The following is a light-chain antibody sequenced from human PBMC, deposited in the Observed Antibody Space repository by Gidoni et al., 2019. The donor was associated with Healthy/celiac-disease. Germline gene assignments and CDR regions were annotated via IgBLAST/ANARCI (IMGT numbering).Light chain of an antibody. CDR3: QQSGDT. CDR2: GAS. V-gene: IGKV3-20*01. Sequence: IVLTQSPGTLSLSPGERATLSCRARQSVSSSYLAWYQQKPGQAPRLLIYGASSRATGIPDRFSGSGSGTDFTLTISRLEPEDFAVYYCQQSGDTFGQGTKLEIK. J-gene: IGKJ2*01. CDR1: QSVSSSY.